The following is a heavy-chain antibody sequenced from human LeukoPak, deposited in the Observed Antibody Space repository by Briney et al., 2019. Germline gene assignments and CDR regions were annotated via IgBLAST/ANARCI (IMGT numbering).Heavy chain of an antibody. V-gene: IGHV4-59*01. CDR3: ARGVVAARFWFDP. J-gene: IGHJ5*02. CDR2: IYYSGST. D-gene: IGHD2-15*01. CDR1: GGSISSYY. Sequence: SETLSLTCTVSGGSISSYYWSWIRQPPGKGLEWIGYIYYSGSTNYNPSLKSRVTISVDTSKNQFSLKLSSVTAADTAVYYCARGVVAARFWFDPWGQGTLVTVSS.